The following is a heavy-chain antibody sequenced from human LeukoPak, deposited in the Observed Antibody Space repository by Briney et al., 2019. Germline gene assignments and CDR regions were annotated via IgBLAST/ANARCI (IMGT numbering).Heavy chain of an antibody. J-gene: IGHJ4*02. CDR2: ISSRGSYI. CDR1: GFTLTGYS. Sequence: GGSLRVSCAASGFTLTGYSMNWVRQAPGKGLEWVSAISSRGSYIYYADSVKGRFTISRDNAKNSLYMQMNSLRAEDTAVYYCARDPYYGDYVVWGQGTLVTVSS. CDR3: ARDPYYGDYVV. V-gene: IGHV3-21*01. D-gene: IGHD4-17*01.